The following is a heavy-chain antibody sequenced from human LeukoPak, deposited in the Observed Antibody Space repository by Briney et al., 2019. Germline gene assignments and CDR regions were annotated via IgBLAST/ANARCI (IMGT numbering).Heavy chain of an antibody. V-gene: IGHV4-59*01. Sequence: SETLSLTCTVSGGSISSYYWSWIRQPPGKGLEWIGYIYYGGSTNYNPSLKSRVTISVDTSKNQFSLKLSSVTAADTAVYYCARGQQLVPFASDYWGQGTLVTVSS. CDR2: IYYGGST. CDR1: GGSISSYY. J-gene: IGHJ4*02. CDR3: ARGQQLVPFASDY. D-gene: IGHD6-13*01.